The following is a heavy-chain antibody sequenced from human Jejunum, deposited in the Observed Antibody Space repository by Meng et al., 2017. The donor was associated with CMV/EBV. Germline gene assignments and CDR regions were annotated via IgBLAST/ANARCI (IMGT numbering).Heavy chain of an antibody. Sequence: TFSSCWMHWVREGPEEGLVWVARIKNDGSIISYADSVKGRFTISRDNAKNTLYLQMNSLRAEDTAVYYCVRDFFTAEYSSPGDDFDYWGQGTLVTVSS. CDR1: TFSSCW. D-gene: IGHD3-16*01. CDR2: IKNDGSII. V-gene: IGHV3-74*01. J-gene: IGHJ4*02. CDR3: VRDFFTAEYSSPGDDFDY.